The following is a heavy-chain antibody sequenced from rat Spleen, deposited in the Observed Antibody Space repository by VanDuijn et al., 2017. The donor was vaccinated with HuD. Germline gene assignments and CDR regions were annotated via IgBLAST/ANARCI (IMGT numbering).Heavy chain of an antibody. CDR1: GFSLTSYH. V-gene: IGHV2-30*01. D-gene: IGHD1-2*01. CDR2: IWTGGNT. CDR3: ARADVAGLSTDGI. J-gene: IGHJ2*01. Sequence: QVQLKESGPGLVQPSRTLSLSCTVSGFSLTSYHVSWVRQSPGKGLEWMGVIWTGGNTAYNSLLKSRLSISRDISKSQVYLKMNSLQTEDTATYYCARADVAGLSTDGIWGQGIMVTVSS.